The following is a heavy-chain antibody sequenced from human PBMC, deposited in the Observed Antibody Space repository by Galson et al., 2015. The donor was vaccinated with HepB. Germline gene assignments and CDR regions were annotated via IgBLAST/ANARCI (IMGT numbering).Heavy chain of an antibody. J-gene: IGHJ4*02. CDR3: ARGPLAAAGSFDY. V-gene: IGHV3-30-3*01. CDR1: GFTVSSNY. Sequence: SLRLSCAASGFTVSSNYMSWVRQAPGKGLEWVAVISYDGSNKYYADSVKGRFTISRDNSKNTLYLQMNSLRAEDTAVYYCARGPLAAAGSFDYWGQGTLVTVSS. D-gene: IGHD6-13*01. CDR2: ISYDGSNK.